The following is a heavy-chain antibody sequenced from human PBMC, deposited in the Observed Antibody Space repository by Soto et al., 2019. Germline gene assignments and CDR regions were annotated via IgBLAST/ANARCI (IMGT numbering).Heavy chain of an antibody. CDR1: GFTFSSYA. V-gene: IGHV3-23*01. J-gene: IGHJ3*02. CDR2: ISGSGGST. D-gene: IGHD6-6*01. Sequence: EVQLLESGGGLVQPGGSLRLSCAASGFTFSSYAMSWVRQAPGKGLEWVSAISGSGGSTYYADSVKGRFTISRDNSKNTLYLQMTSLRAEDTAVYYCARVAARSHAFDIWGQGTMVTVSS. CDR3: ARVAARSHAFDI.